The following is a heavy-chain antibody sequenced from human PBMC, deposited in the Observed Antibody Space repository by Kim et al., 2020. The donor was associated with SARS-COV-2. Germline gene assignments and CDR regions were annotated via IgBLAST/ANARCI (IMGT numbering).Heavy chain of an antibody. CDR3: ANGVVGATVYYYGMDV. CDR2: ISYDGSNK. J-gene: IGHJ6*02. D-gene: IGHD1-26*01. V-gene: IGHV3-30*18. Sequence: GGSLRLSCAASGFTFSSYGMHWVRQAPGKGLEWVAVISYDGSNKYYADSVKGRFTISRDNSKNTLYLQMNSLRAEDTAVYYCANGVVGATVYYYGMDVWGQGTTVTVSS. CDR1: GFTFSSYG.